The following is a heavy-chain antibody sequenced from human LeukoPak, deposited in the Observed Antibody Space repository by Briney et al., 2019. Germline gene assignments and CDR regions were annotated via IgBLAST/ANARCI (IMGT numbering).Heavy chain of an antibody. CDR1: GFTFDDYA. V-gene: IGHV3-43*02. Sequence: PGGSLRLSCVASGFTFDDYAMHWVRQGPGKGLEWVSLISGDGGRTYYADSVKGRFTISRDNSKNSLYLEMNSLRTEDTALYYCAKDILSGFYETFDYWGQGTLVTVSS. CDR3: AKDILSGFYETFDY. J-gene: IGHJ4*02. D-gene: IGHD6-19*01. CDR2: ISGDGGRT.